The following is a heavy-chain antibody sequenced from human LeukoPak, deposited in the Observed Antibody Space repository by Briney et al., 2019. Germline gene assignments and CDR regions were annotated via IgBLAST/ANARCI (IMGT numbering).Heavy chain of an antibody. J-gene: IGHJ6*02. V-gene: IGHV6-1*01. D-gene: IGHD6-13*01. CDR1: GDSVSSNSAA. CDR2: TYYRSKWYN. Sequence: SQTLSLTCAISGDSVSSNSAAWNWIRQSPSGALEWLGGTYYRSKWYNDYAVSMKSRITINPDTSKNQFSLQLNSVTPEDTAVYYCARDRAAAGRGGYYYGMDVWGQGTTVTVSS. CDR3: ARDRAAAGRGGYYYGMDV.